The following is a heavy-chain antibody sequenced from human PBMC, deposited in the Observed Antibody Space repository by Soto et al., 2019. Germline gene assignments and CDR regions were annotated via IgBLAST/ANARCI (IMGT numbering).Heavy chain of an antibody. Sequence: EVQLVESGGGLVQPGGSLRLSCAASGFTFSDHYMDWVRQAPGKGLERVGRIKNKANSYTTEYAASVKGRFTISRDDSRNSLYLQMISLRTEDTAVYHCTRVNLCISAGRYRVLDVWGKGTTVTVSS. J-gene: IGHJ6*04. CDR1: GFTFSDHY. D-gene: IGHD2-2*01. CDR2: IKNKANSYTT. CDR3: TRVNLCISAGRYRVLDV. V-gene: IGHV3-72*01.